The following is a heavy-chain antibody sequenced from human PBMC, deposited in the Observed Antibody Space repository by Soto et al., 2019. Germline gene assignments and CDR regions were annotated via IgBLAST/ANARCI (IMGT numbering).Heavy chain of an antibody. CDR3: ARYFWSGYYHYYYMDV. J-gene: IGHJ6*03. CDR2: IIPIFGKT. Sequence: ASVKVSCKASGGTFSSYAISWVRQAPGQGLEWMGGIIPIFGKTNYAQKFQGRVTITADESTSTAYMELRSLRSDDTAVYYCARYFWSGYYHYYYMDVWGKGTTVTVSS. CDR1: GGTFSSYA. D-gene: IGHD3-3*01. V-gene: IGHV1-69*13.